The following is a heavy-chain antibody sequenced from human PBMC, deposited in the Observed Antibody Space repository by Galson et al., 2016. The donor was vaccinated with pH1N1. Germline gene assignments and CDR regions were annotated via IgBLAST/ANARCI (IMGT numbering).Heavy chain of an antibody. CDR2: IYYSGST. CDR1: GGSISSSSYY. J-gene: IGHJ2*01. Sequence: ETLSLTCTVSGGSISSSSYYWGWIRQPPGKGLEWIGSIYYSGSTYYNPSLKSRVTISVDTSKNQFSLKLSSVTAADTAVYYCARPWFAELWDWYFDLWGLGTLVTVSS. D-gene: IGHD3-10*01. CDR3: ARPWFAELWDWYFDL. V-gene: IGHV4-39*01.